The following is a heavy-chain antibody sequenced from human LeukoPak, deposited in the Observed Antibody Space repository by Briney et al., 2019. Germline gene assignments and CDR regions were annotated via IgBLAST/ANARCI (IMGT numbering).Heavy chain of an antibody. CDR3: ARDLTLYDFWSGYFFNSPLYYYGMDV. Sequence: GGSLRLSCAASGVTLSTYAMSWARQAPGKGLEWVSGISSSGSGDNTYYADSVKGRFTISRDNAKNSLYLQMNSLRAEDTAVYYCARDLTLYDFWSGYFFNSPLYYYGMDVWGQGTTVTVSS. V-gene: IGHV3-21*01. J-gene: IGHJ6*02. D-gene: IGHD3-3*01. CDR1: GVTLSTYA. CDR2: ISSSGSGDNT.